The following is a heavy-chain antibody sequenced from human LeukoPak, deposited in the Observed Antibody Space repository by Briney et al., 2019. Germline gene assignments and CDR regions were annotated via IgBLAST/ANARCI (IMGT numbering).Heavy chain of an antibody. D-gene: IGHD5-24*01. Sequence: SETLSLTCTVSGGSMSRYYWNWIRQPAGKGVEWIGRLYISGTSNYNPSLKSRVSISVDKSKNQFSLKLTSVTAADTAVYYCARGDGFNFDYWGQGTLVTVSS. CDR3: ARGDGFNFDY. V-gene: IGHV4-4*07. CDR1: GGSMSRYY. J-gene: IGHJ4*02. CDR2: LYISGTS.